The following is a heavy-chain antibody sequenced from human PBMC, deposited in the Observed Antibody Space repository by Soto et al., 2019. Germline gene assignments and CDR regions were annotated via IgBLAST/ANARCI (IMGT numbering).Heavy chain of an antibody. D-gene: IGHD6-19*01. V-gene: IGHV1-69*05. CDR2: IIPIFGTA. CDR1: GGTFSSYA. CDR3: ARVSGIAVAGTGPAGWFDP. Sequence: GASVKVSCKASGGTFSSYAISWVRQAPGQGLEWMGGIIPIFGTANYAQKFQGRVTMTRDESTSTAYMELSSLRSEDTAVYYCARVSGIAVAGTGPAGWFDPWGQGTLVTVSS. J-gene: IGHJ5*02.